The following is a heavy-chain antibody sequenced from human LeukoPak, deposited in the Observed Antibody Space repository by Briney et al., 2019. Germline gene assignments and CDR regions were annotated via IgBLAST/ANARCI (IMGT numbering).Heavy chain of an antibody. J-gene: IGHJ4*02. CDR3: ARGSYDILTGYYTGFDY. CDR1: GYTFTSYD. V-gene: IGHV1-8*01. Sequence: ASVKVSCKASGYTFTSYDINWVRQATGQGLEWMGWMNPNSGNTGYAQKFQGRVTMTRNTSISTAYMELSSLRPEDTAVYYCARGSYDILTGYYTGFDYWGQGTLVTVSS. CDR2: MNPNSGNT. D-gene: IGHD3-9*01.